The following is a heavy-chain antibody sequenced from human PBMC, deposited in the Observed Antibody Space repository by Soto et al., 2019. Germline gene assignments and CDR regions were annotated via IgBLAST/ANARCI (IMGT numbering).Heavy chain of an antibody. D-gene: IGHD2-2*01. V-gene: IGHV1-69*06. J-gene: IGHJ6*02. Sequence: QVQLVQSGAEVKKPGSSVRVSCKASGGTFSSYGISWVRQAPGQGLEWMGGIIPIFDTAKYAQKFQGRVTITADKSQSTAYMEVSSLRSEDTAVYYCARDPGRSSNRWRVRQVADCDYYRMDVWGQGTTVTV. CDR1: GGTFSSYG. CDR2: IIPIFDTA. CDR3: ARDPGRSSNRWRVRQVADCDYYRMDV.